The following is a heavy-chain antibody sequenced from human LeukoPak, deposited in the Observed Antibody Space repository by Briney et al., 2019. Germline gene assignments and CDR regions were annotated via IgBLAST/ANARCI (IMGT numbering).Heavy chain of an antibody. Sequence: ASVKVSCKASGYTFTSYYMHWVRQAPGQGLEWMGIINPSGGSTSYAQKFQGRVTMTRDTSTSTVYMELSSLRSEDTAVYYCARDEVLRYFDYYYYGMDVWGQGTLVTVSS. D-gene: IGHD3-9*01. CDR3: ARDEVLRYFDYYYYGMDV. CDR2: INPSGGST. J-gene: IGHJ6*02. V-gene: IGHV1-46*01. CDR1: GYTFTSYY.